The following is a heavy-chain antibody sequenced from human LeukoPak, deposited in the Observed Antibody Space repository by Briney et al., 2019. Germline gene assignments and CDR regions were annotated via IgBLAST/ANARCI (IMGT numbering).Heavy chain of an antibody. CDR2: IYYSGST. D-gene: IGHD5-18*01. CDR3: ARDGLWIQNAFDI. CDR1: GGSISSYY. Sequence: SETLSLTCTVSGGSISSYYWSWIRQPPGKGLEWIGYIYYSGSTNYNPSLKSRVNISVDTSKNQFSLKLSSVTAADTAVYYCARDGLWIQNAFDIWGQGTMVTVSS. J-gene: IGHJ3*02. V-gene: IGHV4-59*01.